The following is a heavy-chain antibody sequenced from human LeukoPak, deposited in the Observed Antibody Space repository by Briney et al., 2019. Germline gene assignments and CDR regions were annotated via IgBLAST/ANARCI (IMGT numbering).Heavy chain of an antibody. D-gene: IGHD1-26*01. CDR1: GFAFGSYA. CDR2: ITTSGGST. V-gene: IGHV3-23*01. CDR3: AKGGATAN. J-gene: IGHJ4*02. Sequence: GGSLRLSCAASGFAFGSYAMSWVRQAPGKGLEWVSGITTSGGSTYYADSVKGRFTISRDNSRNTLYLQMNSLRAEDTAVYYCAKGGATANWGQGTLVTVSS.